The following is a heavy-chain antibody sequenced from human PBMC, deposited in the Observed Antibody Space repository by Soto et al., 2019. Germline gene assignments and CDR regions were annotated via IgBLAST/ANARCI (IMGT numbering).Heavy chain of an antibody. Sequence: QITLKESGPTLVKPTQTLTLTCTLSGFSLSTNGVGVGWIRQPPGKALEWLALIYWNNDKRYSPSLKSRLTIPKDTSKTQVVLTMTNMDPVDTATYYCAHRRAYYGSWNEGVFDYWGQGTLVTVSS. D-gene: IGHD3-10*01. V-gene: IGHV2-5*01. CDR1: GFSLSTNGVG. CDR2: IYWNNDK. CDR3: AHRRAYYGSWNEGVFDY. J-gene: IGHJ4*02.